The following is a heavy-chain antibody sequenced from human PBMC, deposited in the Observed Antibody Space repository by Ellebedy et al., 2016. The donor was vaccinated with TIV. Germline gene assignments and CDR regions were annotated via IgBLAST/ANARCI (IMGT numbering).Heavy chain of an antibody. D-gene: IGHD6-13*01. CDR2: IYPADSDT. J-gene: IGHJ3*02. V-gene: IGHV5-51*01. CDR1: GYTFANYW. Sequence: GESLKISCTGSGYTFANYWIAWVRQMPGKGLEWMGVIYPADSDTRYNPSFQCQVTISADTSIFTAYLQWSTLRASDSAIYYCARRPFHSPTWYKDAFDIWGQGTLVTVSS. CDR3: ARRPFHSPTWYKDAFDI.